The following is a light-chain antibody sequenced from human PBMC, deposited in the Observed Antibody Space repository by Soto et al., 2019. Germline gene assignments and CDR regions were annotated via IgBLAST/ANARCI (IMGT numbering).Light chain of an antibody. CDR2: GAS. CDR1: QSVSSN. Sequence: EIVMTQSQATLSVSPGERVTPSCRARQSVSSNLAWYQQKPGQAPRLRIYGASTRATGIPARFSVSGSGTEFTLAISSLQSEDFAVYYCQQYNNWPLTLGGGTKVEIK. CDR3: QQYNNWPLT. V-gene: IGKV3-15*01. J-gene: IGKJ4*01.